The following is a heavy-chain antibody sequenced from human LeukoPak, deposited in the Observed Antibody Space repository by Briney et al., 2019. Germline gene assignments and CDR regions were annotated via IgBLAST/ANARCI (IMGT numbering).Heavy chain of an antibody. J-gene: IGHJ3*02. CDR2: IWYDGSNK. CDR3: ARGAQQWLVPVVPGDDAFDI. V-gene: IGHV3-33*01. Sequence: GGSLRLSCAASGFTFSSYGMHWVRQAPGKGLEWVAVIWYDGSNKYYADSVKGRFTISRDNSKNTLYLQMNSLRAEDTAVYYCARGAQQWLVPVVPGDDAFDIWGQGTMVTVSS. D-gene: IGHD6-19*01. CDR1: GFTFSSYG.